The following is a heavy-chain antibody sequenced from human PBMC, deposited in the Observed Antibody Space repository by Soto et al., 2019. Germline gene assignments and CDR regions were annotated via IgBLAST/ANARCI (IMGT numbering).Heavy chain of an antibody. CDR1: GFTFSDYY. CDR2: ISSSSSYT. V-gene: IGHV3-11*06. D-gene: IGHD6-19*01. J-gene: IGHJ5*02. Sequence: GGSLRLSCAASGFTFSDYYMSWIRQAPGKGLEWVSCISSSSSYTNYADSVKGRFTISRDNAKNSLYLQMNSLRAEDTAVYYCARDPGAIAVAPRGWFDPWGQGTLVTVSS. CDR3: ARDPGAIAVAPRGWFDP.